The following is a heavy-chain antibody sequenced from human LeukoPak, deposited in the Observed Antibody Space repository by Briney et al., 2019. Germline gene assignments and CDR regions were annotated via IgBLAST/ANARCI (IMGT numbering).Heavy chain of an antibody. CDR1: GYTFTRNA. CDR2: INPSGGST. J-gene: IGHJ4*02. V-gene: IGHV1-46*01. CDR3: ARFAVHRRLAVAGQFGLDY. Sequence: ASVKVSCKASGYTFTRNALNWVRQAPGQGLEWMGIINPSGGSTNYAQKFQGRVTMTRDTSTSTVYMELSSLRSEDTAVYYCARFAVHRRLAVAGQFGLDYWGQGTLVTVSS. D-gene: IGHD6-19*01.